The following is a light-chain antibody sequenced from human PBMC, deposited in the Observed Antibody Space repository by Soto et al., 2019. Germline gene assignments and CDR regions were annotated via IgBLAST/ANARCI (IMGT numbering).Light chain of an antibody. Sequence: EIVITQSPATLSVSPGERATLSCSASQSVSSNLAWYQQKPGQAPRLLIYGASTRATGIPARFSGSGSGTEFTLTISSLQSEDFAVYYCQQYNNWPSITFGQGTRLE. V-gene: IGKV3-15*01. CDR2: GAS. CDR1: QSVSSN. CDR3: QQYNNWPSIT. J-gene: IGKJ5*01.